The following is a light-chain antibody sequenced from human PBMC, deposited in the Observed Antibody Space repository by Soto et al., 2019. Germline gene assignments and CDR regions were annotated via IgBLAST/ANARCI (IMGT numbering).Light chain of an antibody. J-gene: IGKJ5*01. CDR3: QQGNAYPFT. Sequence: DIQMTQSPSTLSASVGDRVTITCRASQSISTWLAWYQQKLGQAPKLLIYKASSLVSGVPSRISGSGSGTEFTLTITSLQPDDFATYYCQQGNAYPFTFGQGTRLEIK. CDR1: QSISTW. CDR2: KAS. V-gene: IGKV1-5*03.